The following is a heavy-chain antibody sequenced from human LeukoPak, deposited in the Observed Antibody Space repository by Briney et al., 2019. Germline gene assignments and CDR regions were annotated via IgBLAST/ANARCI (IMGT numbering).Heavy chain of an antibody. J-gene: IGHJ6*03. D-gene: IGHD6-13*01. CDR3: AREGYSSSRYNYYYYMDV. CDR2: ISAYNGNT. Sequence: GASVKVSCKASGYTFTSYGIRWVRQAPGQGLEWMGWISAYNGNTNYAQKLQGRVTMTTDTSTSTAYMELRSLRSDDTAVYYCAREGYSSSRYNYYYYMDVWGKGTTVTISS. CDR1: GYTFTSYG. V-gene: IGHV1-18*01.